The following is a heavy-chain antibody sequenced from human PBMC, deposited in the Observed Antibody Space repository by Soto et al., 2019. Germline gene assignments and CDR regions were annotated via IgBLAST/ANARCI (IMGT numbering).Heavy chain of an antibody. CDR2: ISSSGVT. CDR3: ARDHGGYGTFDY. V-gene: IGHV1-18*04. Sequence: QVRRVQSGPEVKKPEASVKVSCKASGYTFSSSASSWVRQAPGPGPEWMGWISSSGVTNYAQNFQGRVTLTVDASTTTAYMEVRSLSSADTAIYYCARDHGGYGTFDYWGQGTLVTVSS. CDR1: GYTFSSSA. D-gene: IGHD5-12*01. J-gene: IGHJ4*02.